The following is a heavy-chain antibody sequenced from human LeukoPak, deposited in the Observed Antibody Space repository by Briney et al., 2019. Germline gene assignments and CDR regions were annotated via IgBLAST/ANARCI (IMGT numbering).Heavy chain of an antibody. CDR1: GYTFTSYG. CDR2: ISAYNGNT. J-gene: IGHJ2*01. CDR3: ARMGLAPWYFDL. Sequence: ASVKVSCKASGYTFTSYGISWVRQAPGQGLEWMGWISAYNGNTNYAQKLQGRVTMTTDTSTSTAYMELRSLRSDDTAGYSCARMGLAPWYFDLWGRGTLVTVSS. V-gene: IGHV1-18*01.